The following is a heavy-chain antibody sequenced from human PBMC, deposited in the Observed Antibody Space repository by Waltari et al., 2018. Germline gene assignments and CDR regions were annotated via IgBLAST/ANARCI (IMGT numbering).Heavy chain of an antibody. CDR1: GYSFTSYW. CDR2: IYPGDSDT. V-gene: IGHV5-51*01. D-gene: IGHD4-17*01. Sequence: EVQLVQSGAEVKKPGESLKISCKGSGYSFTSYWIGWVRQMPGKGLEWMGIIYPGDSDTRYSPSFQGQVTSSADKSISTAYLQWSSLKASDTAMYYCARHPDDYGDYDWYFDLWGRGTLVTVSS. J-gene: IGHJ2*01. CDR3: ARHPDDYGDYDWYFDL.